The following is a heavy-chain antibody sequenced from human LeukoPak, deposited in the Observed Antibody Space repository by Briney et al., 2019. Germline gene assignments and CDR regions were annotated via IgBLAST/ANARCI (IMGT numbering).Heavy chain of an antibody. CDR1: GFTFGEFD. CDR2: ISYDGSNK. Sequence: PGGSLRLSCTTSGFTFGEFDMSWVRQAPGKGLEWVAVISYDGSNKYYADSVKGRFTISRDNSKNTLYLQMNSLRAEDTAVYYCAKGASVVPAAIGYWGQGTLVTVSS. CDR3: AKGASVVPAAIGY. V-gene: IGHV3-30*18. D-gene: IGHD2-2*01. J-gene: IGHJ4*02.